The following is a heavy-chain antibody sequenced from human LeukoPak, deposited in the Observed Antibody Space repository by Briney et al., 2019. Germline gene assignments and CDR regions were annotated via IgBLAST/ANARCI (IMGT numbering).Heavy chain of an antibody. CDR3: AKGGTTYCGGDCYRFDY. Sequence: GGSLRLSCAASGFTVSSNYMSWVRQAPGKGLEWVANIKQDGSEKYYADSVKGRFTISRDNAKNSLYLQMSSLRAEDTAVYYCAKGGTTYCGGDCYRFDYWGQGNMVTVSS. CDR2: IKQDGSEK. D-gene: IGHD2-21*01. J-gene: IGHJ4*02. CDR1: GFTVSSNY. V-gene: IGHV3-7*03.